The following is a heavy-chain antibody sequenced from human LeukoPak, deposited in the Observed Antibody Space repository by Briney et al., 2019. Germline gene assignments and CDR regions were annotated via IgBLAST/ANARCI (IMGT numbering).Heavy chain of an antibody. CDR3: ARVRGRSGSG. CDR2: IYYSGST. D-gene: IGHD3-10*01. Sequence: SETLSLTCTVSGGSISSSIYYWGWIRQSPGKGLEWIGSIYYSGSTYYNPSLKSRVAISVDKSKNQFSLKLSSVTAADTAVYYCARVRGRSGSGWGQGTLVTVSS. J-gene: IGHJ4*02. CDR1: GGSISSSIYY. V-gene: IGHV4-39*07.